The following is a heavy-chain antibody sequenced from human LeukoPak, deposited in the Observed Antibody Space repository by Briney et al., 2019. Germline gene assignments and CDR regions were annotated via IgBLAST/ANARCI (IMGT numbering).Heavy chain of an antibody. CDR1: GGTFSTYA. Sequence: GASVKVSCKASGGTFSTYAISWVRQAPGQGLEWMGAIIPVFGTPNYAQKFQGRVTITADKSTSTSTAYMELSSLRSEDTAIYYCARAHVDVVAERYFYYYMDVWGKGTTVTVSS. CDR3: ARAHVDVVAERYFYYYMDV. CDR2: IIPVFGTP. D-gene: IGHD5-12*01. J-gene: IGHJ6*03. V-gene: IGHV1-69*06.